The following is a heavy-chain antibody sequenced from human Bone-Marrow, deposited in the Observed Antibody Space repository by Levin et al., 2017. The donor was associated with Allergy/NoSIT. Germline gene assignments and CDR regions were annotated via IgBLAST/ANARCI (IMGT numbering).Heavy chain of an antibody. J-gene: IGHJ4*02. CDR2: ISGSGNNI. CDR1: GFTFNNYG. CDR3: AKLASYCGGDCYWFAPFDC. D-gene: IGHD2-21*01. V-gene: IGHV3-23*01. Sequence: GESLKISCAASGFTFNNYGLSWVRQAPGKGLEWVSAISGSGNNIYYADSVRGRFTISRDNSKNTLDLQLNSLTAEDTAVYYCAKLASYCGGDCYWFAPFDCWGQGALVTVSS.